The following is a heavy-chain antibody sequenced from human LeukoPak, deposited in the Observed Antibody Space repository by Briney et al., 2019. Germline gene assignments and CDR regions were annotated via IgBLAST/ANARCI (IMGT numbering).Heavy chain of an antibody. CDR2: IIPIFGTA. V-gene: IGHV1-69*13. Sequence: ASVKVSCKASGGTFSSYAISWVRQAPGQGLEWMGGIIPIFGTANYAQKFQGRVTITADESTSTAYMELSSLRSEDTAVCYCARVRKGRIFGELWGQGTLVTVSS. CDR3: ARVRKGRIFGEL. J-gene: IGHJ4*02. CDR1: GGTFSSYA. D-gene: IGHD3-3*01.